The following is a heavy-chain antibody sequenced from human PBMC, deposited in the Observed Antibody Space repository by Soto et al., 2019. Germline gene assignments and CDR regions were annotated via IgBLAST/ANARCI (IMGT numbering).Heavy chain of an antibody. CDR2: INAGNANT. CDR1: GYTFSGYV. CDR3: ANGRYHDLWSGYYQFDY. Sequence: QVHLVQSGAEVKKPGASVKLSCKASGYTFSGYVMHWLRQAPGQRLEWMGWINAGNANTQYSQKFQGRVTITRDTSASAVYLELSSLRSEDTAVYYCANGRYHDLWSGYYQFDYWGQGTLVTVSS. D-gene: IGHD3-3*01. J-gene: IGHJ4*02. V-gene: IGHV1-3*01.